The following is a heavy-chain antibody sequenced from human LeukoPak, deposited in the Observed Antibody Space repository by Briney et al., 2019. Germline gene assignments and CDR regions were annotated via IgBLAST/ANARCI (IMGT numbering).Heavy chain of an antibody. CDR3: ARLSDVLTGSPTGIY. CDR1: GGSISSSSYY. Sequence: SETLSLTCTVSGGSISSSSYYWGWIRQPPGKGLKWIGSMFYSGSIYYNPSLKSRVIISADTSKNQFSLKLRSVTAADTAVYYCARLSDVLTGSPTGIYWGQGTLVTVSS. J-gene: IGHJ4*02. V-gene: IGHV4-39*01. D-gene: IGHD3-9*01. CDR2: MFYSGSI.